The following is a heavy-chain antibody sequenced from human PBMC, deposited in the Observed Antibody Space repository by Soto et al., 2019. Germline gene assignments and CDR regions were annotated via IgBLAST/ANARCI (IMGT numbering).Heavy chain of an antibody. V-gene: IGHV3-15*07. D-gene: IGHD3-3*01. Sequence: EVQLVESGGGLVKPGGSLRLSCAASGFTFSNAWMNWVRQAPGKGLEWVGRIKSNTDGGTTDYAAPVKGRFTISRDDSKNTLYLQMNSLKTEDTAVYYCTTGDDFWSGYYTSPGYYYGMDVWGQGTTVTVSS. CDR1: GFTFSNAW. J-gene: IGHJ6*02. CDR2: IKSNTDGGTT. CDR3: TTGDDFWSGYYTSPGYYYGMDV.